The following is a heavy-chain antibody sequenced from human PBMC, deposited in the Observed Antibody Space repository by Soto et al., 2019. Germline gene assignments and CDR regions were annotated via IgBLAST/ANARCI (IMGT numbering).Heavy chain of an antibody. J-gene: IGHJ6*03. CDR3: ARGSFSRLVYYYYYMDV. Sequence: PSETLSLTCAVYGGSFSGYYWNWIRQPPGKGLEWIGEINHSGSTNYNPSLKSRVTISVDMSKNQFSLKLSSVTAADTAVYYCARGSFSRLVYYYYYMDVWGKGTTVTVSS. CDR2: INHSGST. CDR1: GGSFSGYY. V-gene: IGHV4-34*01. D-gene: IGHD6-6*01.